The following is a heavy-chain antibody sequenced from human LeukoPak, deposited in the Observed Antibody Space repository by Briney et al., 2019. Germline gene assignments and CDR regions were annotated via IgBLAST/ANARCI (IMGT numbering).Heavy chain of an antibody. CDR2: IVVGSGNT. CDR1: GFTFTSSA. D-gene: IGHD6-19*01. Sequence: SVKVSCKASGFTFTSSAAQWVRQARGQHLEWIGSIVVGSGNTNYAQKFQERVTITRDMSTGTAYMELSSLRSDDTAVYYCAAPSYSSGWFGDYWGQGTLVTVSS. J-gene: IGHJ4*02. CDR3: AAPSYSSGWFGDY. V-gene: IGHV1-58*01.